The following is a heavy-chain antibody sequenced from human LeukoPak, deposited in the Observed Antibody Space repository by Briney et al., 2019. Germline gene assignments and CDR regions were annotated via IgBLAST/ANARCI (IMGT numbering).Heavy chain of an antibody. J-gene: IGHJ4*02. CDR2: IRQDGSDK. CDR1: GFTFRNYY. Sequence: GGSLRLSCAASGFTFRNYYMSWVRQALGKGLEWVANIRQDGSDKYYADSVKGRFTISRDNARNSLSLHMNSLRVEDTAVYYCARDVREYCSTSSCPPYYSDYWGQGTLVTVSS. V-gene: IGHV3-7*01. CDR3: ARDVREYCSTSSCPPYYSDY. D-gene: IGHD2-2*01.